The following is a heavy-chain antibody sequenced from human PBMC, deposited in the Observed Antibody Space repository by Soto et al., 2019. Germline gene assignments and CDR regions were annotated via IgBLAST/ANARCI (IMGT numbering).Heavy chain of an antibody. Sequence: GGFLRLSCAASGFTFSDYEMTWVRQAPGKGLEWVSYIGSGGTIFYADSVKGRFTISRDNARESLFLQMNSLRDEDTAVYYCARGGYYWDNWGRGSLVTVSS. CDR2: IGSGGTI. V-gene: IGHV3-48*03. CDR1: GFTFSDYE. J-gene: IGHJ4*01. CDR3: ARGGYYWDN. D-gene: IGHD3-3*01.